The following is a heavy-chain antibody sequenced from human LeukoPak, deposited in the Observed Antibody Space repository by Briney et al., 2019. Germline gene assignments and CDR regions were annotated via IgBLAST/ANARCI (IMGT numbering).Heavy chain of an antibody. V-gene: IGHV3-7*01. Sequence: GGSLRLSCAASGFISSSYWMSWVRQAPGKGLEWVANVKQDGSERYYGDSVKGRFTISRDNAKNSLYLQMNSLRAEDTAVYYCARGYDFWSGYYRADGGMDVWSQGTTVTVSS. CDR2: VKQDGSER. CDR1: GFISSSYW. J-gene: IGHJ6*02. D-gene: IGHD3-3*01. CDR3: ARGYDFWSGYYRADGGMDV.